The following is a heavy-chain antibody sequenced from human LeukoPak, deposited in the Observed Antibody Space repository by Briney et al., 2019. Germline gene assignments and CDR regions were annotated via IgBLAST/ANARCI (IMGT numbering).Heavy chain of an antibody. Sequence: PGGSLRLSCAAPGFTFSSYTMNWGRQAPGKGLEWVSSISSSSSYIYYADSVKGRFTISRDNAENSLYLQMNSLRVEDTAVYYCARPGIAAAGDFDYWGQGTLVTVSS. V-gene: IGHV3-21*01. CDR1: GFTFSSYT. CDR3: ARPGIAAAGDFDY. J-gene: IGHJ4*02. D-gene: IGHD6-13*01. CDR2: ISSSSSYI.